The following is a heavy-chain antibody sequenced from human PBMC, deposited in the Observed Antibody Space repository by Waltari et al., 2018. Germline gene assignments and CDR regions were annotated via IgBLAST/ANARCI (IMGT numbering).Heavy chain of an antibody. CDR1: GGSFSGYY. J-gene: IGHJ4*02. Sequence: QVQLQQWGAGLLKPSETLSLTCAVYGGSFSGYYWSWIRQPPGKGLEWIGEINHSGSTTYNPSLKSRVTISVDTSKNQFSLKLSSVTAADTAVYYCARGQAYYYGSGSYSKPFDYWGQGTLVTVSS. CDR2: INHSGST. D-gene: IGHD3-10*01. CDR3: ARGQAYYYGSGSYSKPFDY. V-gene: IGHV4-34*01.